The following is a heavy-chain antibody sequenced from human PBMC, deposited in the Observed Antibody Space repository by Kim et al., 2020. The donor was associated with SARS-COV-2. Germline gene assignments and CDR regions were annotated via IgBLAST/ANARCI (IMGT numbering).Heavy chain of an antibody. V-gene: IGHV3-30*18. D-gene: IGHD3-22*01. J-gene: IGHJ4*02. CDR2: ISYDGSNK. CDR1: GFTFSSYG. CDR3: AKDHSYYYDSSGYTPDY. Sequence: GGSLRLSCAASGFTFSSYGMHWVRQAPGKGLEWVAVISYDGSNKYYADSVKGRFTISRDNSKNTLYLQMNSLRAEDTAVYYCAKDHSYYYDSSGYTPDYWGQGTLVTVSS.